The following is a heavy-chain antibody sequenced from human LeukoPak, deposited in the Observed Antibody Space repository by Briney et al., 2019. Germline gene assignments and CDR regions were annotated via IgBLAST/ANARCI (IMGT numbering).Heavy chain of an antibody. V-gene: IGHV3-11*06. Sequence: PGGSLRLSCAASGFTFSDYFMTWIRQAPGKGLEWVSYISSGSGYTNYADSVKGRFTISRDNAKNSLYLQMNSLRAEDTAVYYCARGSVGDTSRFDPWGQGTLVTVSS. J-gene: IGHJ5*02. CDR1: GFTFSDYF. CDR2: ISSGSGYT. CDR3: ARGSVGDTSRFDP. D-gene: IGHD1-26*01.